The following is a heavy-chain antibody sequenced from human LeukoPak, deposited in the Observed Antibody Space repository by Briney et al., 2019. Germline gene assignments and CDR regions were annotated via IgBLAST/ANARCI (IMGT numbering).Heavy chain of an antibody. CDR2: INPNSGGT. J-gene: IGHJ4*02. V-gene: IGHV1-2*02. Sequence: SSVKGSCKASGYTFTGYYMHWVRQAPGQGLEWMGWINPNSGGTNYAQKFQGRVTITRDTSISTAYMELSRLRSDDTAVYYCARDRFTMVRGVIVLTNWGQGTLVTVSS. D-gene: IGHD3-10*01. CDR1: GYTFTGYY. CDR3: ARDRFTMVRGVIVLTN.